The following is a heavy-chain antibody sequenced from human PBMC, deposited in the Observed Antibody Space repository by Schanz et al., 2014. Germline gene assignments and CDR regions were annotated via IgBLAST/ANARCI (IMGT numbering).Heavy chain of an antibody. J-gene: IGHJ4*02. CDR1: GGTFSSFG. CDR3: ARGGYSSGWYDRDIAHFDY. V-gene: IGHV1-18*01. D-gene: IGHD6-19*01. Sequence: VQLEQSGAEVKKPGSSVKVSCKASGGTFSSFGINWVRQAPGQGLEWMGRITAYNGDTNYALKLQGRVTMTTDTSTGTACMELRSLRSDDTAVYYCARGGYSSGWYDRDIAHFDYWGQGTLVTVSS. CDR2: ITAYNGDT.